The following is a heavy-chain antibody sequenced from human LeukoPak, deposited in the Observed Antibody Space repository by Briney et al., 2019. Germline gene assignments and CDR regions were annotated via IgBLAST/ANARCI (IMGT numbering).Heavy chain of an antibody. J-gene: IGHJ5*02. D-gene: IGHD3-22*01. V-gene: IGHV1-18*01. CDR1: GYTFTSYG. CDR2: ISAYNGNT. CDR3: ARVSLTYYDSSGYYGGDWFDP. Sequence: ASVKVSCKASGYTFTSYGISWVRQAPRQGLEWMGWISAYNGNTNYAQKLQGRVTMTTDTSTSRAYMELRSLRSDHTSVYYCARVSLTYYDSSGYYGGDWFDPWGQGTLVTVSS.